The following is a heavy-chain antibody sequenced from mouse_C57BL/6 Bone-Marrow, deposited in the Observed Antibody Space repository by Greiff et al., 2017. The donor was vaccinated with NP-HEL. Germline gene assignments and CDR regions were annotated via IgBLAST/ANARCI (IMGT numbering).Heavy chain of an antibody. V-gene: IGHV1-78*01. CDR2: IYPRGGST. Sequence: VQLQQSDAELVKPGASVKLSCKVSGYTFTDHTIHWMKQRPEQGLEWIGYIYPRGGSTKYNEKFKGKATLTADKSSSTAYMQLNSLTSEDSAVYFSASEGYYYGSSYLYYYAMDYWGQGTSVTVSS. J-gene: IGHJ4*01. CDR1: GYTFTDHT. CDR3: ASEGYYYGSSYLYYYAMDY. D-gene: IGHD1-1*01.